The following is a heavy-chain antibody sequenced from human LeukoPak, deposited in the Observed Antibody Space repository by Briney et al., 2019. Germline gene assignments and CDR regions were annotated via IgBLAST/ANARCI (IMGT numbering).Heavy chain of an antibody. D-gene: IGHD1-1*01. CDR1: GGTFSSYA. CDR3: ARDRRDNWNGDAFDI. J-gene: IGHJ3*02. Sequence: ASVKVSCKASGGTFSSYAISWVRQAPGQGLEWMGWISTKKGNTNYAQNLQGRVTMTTDTSTTTAYMELGSLRSDDTAVYYCARDRRDNWNGDAFDIWGQGTMITVSS. V-gene: IGHV1-18*01. CDR2: ISTKKGNT.